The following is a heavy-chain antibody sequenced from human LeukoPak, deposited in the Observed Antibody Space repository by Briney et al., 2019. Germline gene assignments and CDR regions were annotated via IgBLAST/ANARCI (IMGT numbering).Heavy chain of an antibody. D-gene: IGHD2-21*02. V-gene: IGHV1-46*01. Sequence: ASVKVSCKASGYTLSSYYMHWIRQAPGQGLEWMGLINPSGSITTYAQKFQGRVTVTRDTSTSTVYMELRSLRSEDTAVYYCARKPTLASLTADNWFAPWGQGTLVTVSS. CDR1: GYTLSSYY. CDR3: ARKPTLASLTADNWFAP. CDR2: INPSGSIT. J-gene: IGHJ5*02.